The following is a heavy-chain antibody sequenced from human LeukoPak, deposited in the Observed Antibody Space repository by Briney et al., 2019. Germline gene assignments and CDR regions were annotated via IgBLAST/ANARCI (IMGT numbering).Heavy chain of an antibody. J-gene: IGHJ4*02. V-gene: IGHV3-30*18. CDR1: GFTFSSYG. CDR2: ISSDGSNA. CDR3: AKDLSGRKGPFDY. Sequence: GGSLRLSCAASGFTFSSYGMHWVRQAPGKGLEWVAVISSDGSNAYYADSVKGRFTMSRDNSKNTLFVQMNSLRAEDMAVYYCAKDLSGRKGPFDYWGQGTLVTVSS. D-gene: IGHD3-10*01.